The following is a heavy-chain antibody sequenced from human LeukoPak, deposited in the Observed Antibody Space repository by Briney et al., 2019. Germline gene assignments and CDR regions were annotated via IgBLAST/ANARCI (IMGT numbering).Heavy chain of an antibody. D-gene: IGHD5-12*01. Sequence: GGSLRLSCAASGFTFSSYSMNWVRQAPGKGLEWVSSISSSSSYIYYADSVKGRFTISRDNAKNSLYLQMNSLRAEDTAVYYCHYSGYDSYYYYYMDVWGKGTTVTVSS. CDR1: GFTFSSYS. J-gene: IGHJ6*03. CDR3: HYSGYDSYYYYYMDV. CDR2: ISSSSSYI. V-gene: IGHV3-21*04.